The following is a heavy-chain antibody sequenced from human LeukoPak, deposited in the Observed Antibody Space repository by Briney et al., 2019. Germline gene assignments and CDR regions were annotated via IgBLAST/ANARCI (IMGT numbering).Heavy chain of an antibody. CDR2: IYPGDSDT. CDR3: ARHLTTATWYYYMDV. CDR1: GYSFTSYW. J-gene: IGHJ6*03. D-gene: IGHD4-17*01. Sequence: GESLKISCKGSGYSFTSYWIGWVRQMPGKGLEWMGIIYPGDSDTRYSPSFQGQVTISADKSISTAYLQWSSLKASDTAMYYCARHLTTATWYYYMDVWGKGTTVTVSS. V-gene: IGHV5-51*01.